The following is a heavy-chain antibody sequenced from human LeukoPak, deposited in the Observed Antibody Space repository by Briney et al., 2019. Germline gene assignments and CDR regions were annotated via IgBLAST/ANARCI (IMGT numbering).Heavy chain of an antibody. CDR1: GFTFSSYA. V-gene: IGHV3-23*01. J-gene: IGHJ4*02. D-gene: IGHD6-13*01. CDR3: AKDYSTSWWSHY. CDR2: ISGSGGST. Sequence: PGGSLRLSCAASGFTFSSYAMTWVRQAPGKGLEWVSAISGSGGSTYYADSVKGRFTISRDNSKNTLYLQMNSLRAEDTAIYYCAKDYSTSWWSHYWGQGTLVTVSS.